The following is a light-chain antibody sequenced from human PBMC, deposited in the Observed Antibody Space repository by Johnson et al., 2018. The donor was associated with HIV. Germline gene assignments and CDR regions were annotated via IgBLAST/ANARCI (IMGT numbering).Light chain of an antibody. CDR3: GTWDNSLSNGGV. J-gene: IGLJ1*01. Sequence: QSVLTQPPSVSAAPGQKVTISCSGSSSNIGNNYVSWYQQLPGTAPKLLIYENNKRPSGIPDRFSGSKSGTSATLGITVLQTGDEADYYCGTWDNSLSNGGVFGTGTKVTVL. CDR2: ENN. CDR1: SSNIGNNY. V-gene: IGLV1-51*02.